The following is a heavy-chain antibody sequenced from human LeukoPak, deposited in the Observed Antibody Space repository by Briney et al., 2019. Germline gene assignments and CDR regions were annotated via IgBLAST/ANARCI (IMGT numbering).Heavy chain of an antibody. Sequence: GGSLRLSCAASGFTFSSYWMHWVRQAPGKGLVWVSRINSDGSTTSYADSVKGRFTISRDNAKNTLYLQMNNLRAEDTAVYSCVKYIGSYNGFDYWGQGTLVTVSS. CDR1: GFTFSSYW. CDR3: VKYIGSYNGFDY. D-gene: IGHD1-26*01. V-gene: IGHV3-74*01. J-gene: IGHJ4*02. CDR2: INSDGSTT.